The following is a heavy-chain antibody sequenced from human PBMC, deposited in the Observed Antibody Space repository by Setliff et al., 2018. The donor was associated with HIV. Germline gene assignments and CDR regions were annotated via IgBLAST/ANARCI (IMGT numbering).Heavy chain of an antibody. CDR3: AKDRDIILAGILDY. V-gene: IGHV3-23*01. CDR2: ISGSGGST. J-gene: IGHJ4*02. D-gene: IGHD2-8*02. CDR1: GFTFSSYA. Sequence: GGSLRLSCAASGFTFSSYATNWVRQAPGKGLEWVSAISGSGGSTYYADSVKGRFTISRDNSKKTLYLQMNSLRAEDTAVYYCAKDRDIILAGILDYWGQGTLVTVSS.